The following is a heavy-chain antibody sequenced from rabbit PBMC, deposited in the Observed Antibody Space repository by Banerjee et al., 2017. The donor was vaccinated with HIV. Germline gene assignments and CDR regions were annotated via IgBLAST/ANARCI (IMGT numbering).Heavy chain of an antibody. CDR3: ARDLAGVIGWNFNL. J-gene: IGHJ4*01. D-gene: IGHD4-1*01. V-gene: IGHV1S45*01. Sequence: QEQLEESGGDLVKPEGSLTLTCTASGFTLSSYWICWVRQAPGKGLEWIACINTSSGNTVYATWAKGRFTISKTSWTTVTLQMTSLTAADTASYFCARDLAGVIGWNFNLWGPGTLVTVS. CDR2: INTSSGNT. CDR1: GFTLSSYW.